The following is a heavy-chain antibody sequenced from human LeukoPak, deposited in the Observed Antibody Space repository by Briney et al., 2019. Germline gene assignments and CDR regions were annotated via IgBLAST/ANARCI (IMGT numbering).Heavy chain of an antibody. V-gene: IGHV3-74*01. D-gene: IGHD3-3*01. J-gene: IGHJ6*03. Sequence: PGGSLRLSCAASGFTFSSYWMHWVRQAPGKGLVWVSRINSDGTTTNYADSVKGRFTISRDNAKNTLYLQMNSLRAEDTAVYYCARDPRFLEWLSSRQSYYYYMDVWGKGTTDTVSS. CDR3: ARDPRFLEWLSSRQSYYYYMDV. CDR1: GFTFSSYW. CDR2: INSDGTTT.